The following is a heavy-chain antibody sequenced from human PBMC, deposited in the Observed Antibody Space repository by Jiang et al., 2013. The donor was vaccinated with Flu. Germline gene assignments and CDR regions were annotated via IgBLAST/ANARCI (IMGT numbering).Heavy chain of an antibody. J-gene: IGHJ6*02. D-gene: IGHD3-9*01. Sequence: GSGLVKPSETLSVTCSVSADSFSGYYWVWIRQPPGKGLEWIGEISFSGTTNYNPSLGSRVTISADTSRNQLSLKVTSVTAADTAVYYCARGIRAPGVEDHDIFFGFTYHNYGMDVWGQGTTVTVSS. V-gene: IGHV4-34*01. CDR1: ADSFSGYY. CDR2: ISFSGTT. CDR3: ARGIRAPGVEDHDIFFGFTYHNYGMDV.